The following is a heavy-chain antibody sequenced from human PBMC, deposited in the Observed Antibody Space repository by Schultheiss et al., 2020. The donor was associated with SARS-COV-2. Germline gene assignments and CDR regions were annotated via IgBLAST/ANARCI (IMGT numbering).Heavy chain of an antibody. D-gene: IGHD2-2*01. V-gene: IGHV4-59*01. CDR1: GGSISYYY. Sequence: SETLSLTCSVSGGSISYYYWSWIRQPPGKGLEWIGFVYYSGRTNYTPSLRSRVSISADTSKNQISLRLTSVNAADTAVYYCASSLGSISKFDLWGQGTLVTVSS. CDR2: VYYSGRT. J-gene: IGHJ4*02. CDR3: ASSLGSISKFDL.